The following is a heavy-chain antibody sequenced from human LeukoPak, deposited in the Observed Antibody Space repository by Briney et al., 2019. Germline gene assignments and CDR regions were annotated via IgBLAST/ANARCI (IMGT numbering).Heavy chain of an antibody. J-gene: IGHJ6*03. V-gene: IGHV4-4*07. D-gene: IGHD6-19*01. CDR3: ARDSPIAVAGLYMDV. CDR1: GSSVSCYH. Sequence: LQLQESGQGLVKPSETLSLTCPVSGSSVSCYHWCSMRLPSVTGLEWLVRIFRSGSNNYNPSIKRRVTTSVATTRNHFSLKLSSVTVAATAVYYCARDSPIAVAGLYMDVWGKGTTVTVSS. CDR2: IFRSGSN.